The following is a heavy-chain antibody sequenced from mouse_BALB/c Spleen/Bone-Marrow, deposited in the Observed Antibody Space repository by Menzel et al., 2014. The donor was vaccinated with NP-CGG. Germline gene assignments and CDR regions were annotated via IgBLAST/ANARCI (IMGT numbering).Heavy chain of an antibody. D-gene: IGHD2-3*01. J-gene: IGHJ4*01. CDR3: TRDLYDGYSYYAMDY. Sequence: DVKVEESGGGLVKPGGSLKLSCAASGFTFSSYTMSWVRQTPEKRLEWVATISSVGIYTYYPDSVKGRFTISRDNAKNTLYLQMSSLKSEDTAMYYCTRDLYDGYSYYAMDYWGQGTSVTVSS. CDR2: ISSVGIYT. V-gene: IGHV5-6-4*01. CDR1: GFTFSSYT.